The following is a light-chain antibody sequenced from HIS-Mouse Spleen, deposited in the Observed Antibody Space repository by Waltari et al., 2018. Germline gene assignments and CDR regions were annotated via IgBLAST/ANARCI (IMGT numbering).Light chain of an antibody. CDR1: SLRSYY. CDR3: YSTDSSGNHRV. CDR2: EDS. J-gene: IGLJ2*01. Sequence: SSELTQDPAVSVALGQTVRITCQGDSLRSYYASWYQQKPVQAPVLVIYEDSKRPSGIPERFSGSSSGTMATLTISGAQVEDEADYYCYSTDSSGNHRVFGGGTKLTVL. V-gene: IGLV3-19*01.